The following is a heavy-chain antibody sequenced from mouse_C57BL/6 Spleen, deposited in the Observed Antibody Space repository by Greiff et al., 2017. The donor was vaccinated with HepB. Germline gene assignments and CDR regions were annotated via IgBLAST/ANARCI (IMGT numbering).Heavy chain of an antibody. CDR1: GYAFSSYW. CDR2: IYPGDGDT. J-gene: IGHJ4*01. CDR3: ASNYGYYYAMDY. D-gene: IGHD1-1*01. V-gene: IGHV1-80*01. Sequence: VQLQQSGAELVKPGASVKISCKASGYAFSSYWMNWVKQRPGKGLEWIGQIYPGDGDTNYNGKFKGKATLTADKSSSTAYMQLSSLTSEDSAVYFCASNYGYYYAMDYWGQGTSVTVSS.